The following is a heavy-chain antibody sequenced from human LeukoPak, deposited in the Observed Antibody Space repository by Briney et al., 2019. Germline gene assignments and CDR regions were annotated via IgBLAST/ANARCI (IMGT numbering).Heavy chain of an antibody. J-gene: IGHJ4*02. V-gene: IGHV4-4*02. CDR2: GILDEWT. Sequence: SGTLSLTCDVSGGSVTSTNWWTWVRQPPGKGLEWIGEGILDEWTNYNPSLNSRLIMSVDLPENHISLKLTSETAADTAVYYCAREGGFYRPLDYSGQGTLVTVSS. CDR3: AREGGFYRPLDY. CDR1: GGSVTSTNW. D-gene: IGHD3-3*01.